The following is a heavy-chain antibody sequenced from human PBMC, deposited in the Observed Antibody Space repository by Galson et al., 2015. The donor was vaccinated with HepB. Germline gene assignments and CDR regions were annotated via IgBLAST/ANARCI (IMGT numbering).Heavy chain of an antibody. V-gene: IGHV1-18*01. Sequence: SVKVSCKASGYTFTHYGISWVRQAPGQGLEWMAWISTYNGNTNFAQKFEDRVSMTTDTSTSTAYMELRSLTFDDTAVYYCATAGYDTSPPDNWGQGTLVTVSS. D-gene: IGHD3-22*01. CDR1: GYTFTHYG. CDR2: ISTYNGNT. CDR3: ATAGYDTSPPDN. J-gene: IGHJ4*02.